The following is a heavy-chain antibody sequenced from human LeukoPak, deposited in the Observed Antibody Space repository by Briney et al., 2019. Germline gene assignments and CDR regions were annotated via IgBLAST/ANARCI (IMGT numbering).Heavy chain of an antibody. CDR2: ISPYNGNT. CDR3: ATRYCSGGSCPNYYYYYINV. J-gene: IGHJ6*03. Sequence: ASVKVSCKASGYTFISYGISWVRQAPGQGLEWMGWISPYNGNTDYAQKFQGRVTMTEDTSTDTAYMELSSLRSEDTAVYYCATRYCSGGSCPNYYYYYINVWAKGPRSPSP. D-gene: IGHD2-15*01. CDR1: GYTFISYG. V-gene: IGHV1-18*01.